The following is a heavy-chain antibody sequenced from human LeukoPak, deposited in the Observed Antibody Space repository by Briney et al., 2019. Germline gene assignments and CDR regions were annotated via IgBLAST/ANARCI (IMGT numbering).Heavy chain of an antibody. CDR2: IIPMFGTT. CDR1: GGTFNSYT. D-gene: IGHD3-22*01. CDR3: ARGPNSYDTSGYSPYYFDY. J-gene: IGHJ4*02. V-gene: IGHV1-69*05. Sequence: GASVKVSCKASGGTFNSYTINWVRQAPGQGLEWMGEIIPMFGTTSYAQNFQGRVTITTDESTRTVDMELSSLRSEDTAVYYCARGPNSYDTSGYSPYYFDYWGQGTLVTVSS.